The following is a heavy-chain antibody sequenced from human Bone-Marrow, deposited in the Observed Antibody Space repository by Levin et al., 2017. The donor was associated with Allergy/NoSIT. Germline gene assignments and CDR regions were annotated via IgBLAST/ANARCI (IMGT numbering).Heavy chain of an antibody. Sequence: GGSLRLSCAASGFAFSNYWMHWVRQAPGKGLVWVSRINRGGTSTTYADSVKGRFTISRDNAKNTLYLQMNSLRAEDTAGYYCARDPFAYNFGSGSYLDYWGQGTLVSVSS. CDR2: INRGGTST. J-gene: IGHJ4*02. CDR1: GFAFSNYW. CDR3: ARDPFAYNFGSGSYLDY. D-gene: IGHD3-10*01. V-gene: IGHV3-74*01.